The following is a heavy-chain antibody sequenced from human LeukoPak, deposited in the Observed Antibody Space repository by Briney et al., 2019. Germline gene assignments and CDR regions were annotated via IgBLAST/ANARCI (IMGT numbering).Heavy chain of an antibody. CDR2: ISSSGSTI. CDR1: GFTFSSYA. Sequence: GGSLRLSCAASGFTFSSYAMNWVRQAPGKGLEWVSYISSSGSTIYYADSVKGRFTISRDNAKNSLYLQMNSLRAEDTAVYYCARDRAPWDFDYWGQGTLVTVSS. J-gene: IGHJ4*02. CDR3: ARDRAPWDFDY. D-gene: IGHD3-10*01. V-gene: IGHV3-48*03.